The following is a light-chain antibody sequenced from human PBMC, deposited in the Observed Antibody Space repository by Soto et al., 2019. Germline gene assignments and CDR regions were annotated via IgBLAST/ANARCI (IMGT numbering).Light chain of an antibody. CDR1: SSDVGGYNY. V-gene: IGLV2-14*01. Sequence: QSALTQPASVSGSPGQSITISCTGTSSDVGGYNYVSWYQQYPGKAPKLMIYDVTNRPSGVSNRFSGSKSGNTASLTISGLQAEDEADYYCNSYAGGLVLFGGGTKVTVL. CDR3: NSYAGGLVL. J-gene: IGLJ2*01. CDR2: DVT.